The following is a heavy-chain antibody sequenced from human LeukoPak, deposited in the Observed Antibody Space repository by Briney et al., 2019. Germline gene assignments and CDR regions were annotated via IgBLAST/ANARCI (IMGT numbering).Heavy chain of an antibody. CDR3: ARTDPGYFDY. V-gene: IGHV1-18*01. CDR2: ISAYNGNT. D-gene: IGHD3-10*01. J-gene: IGHJ4*02. CDR1: GYTLISYD. Sequence: ASVKVSCKASGYTLISYDISWVRQTPGQGLEWMGWISAYNGNTNYAQKFQGRVTMTTDTSTSTAYMELRSLRSDDTAVYYCARTDPGYFDYWGQGTLVTVSS.